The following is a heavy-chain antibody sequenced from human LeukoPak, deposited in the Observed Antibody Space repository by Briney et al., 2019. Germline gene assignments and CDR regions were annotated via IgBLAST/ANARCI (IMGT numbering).Heavy chain of an antibody. CDR1: GGTFSSYA. CDR3: ARAEVVGGIAAAGGYYFDY. CDR2: IIPIFGTA. Sequence: VASVKVSCKASGGTFSSYAISWVRQAPGQGLEWMGGIIPIFGTANYAQKFQGRVTITADKSTSTAYMELSSLRSEDTAVYYCARAEVVGGIAAAGGYYFDYWGQGTLVTVSS. D-gene: IGHD6-13*01. J-gene: IGHJ4*02. V-gene: IGHV1-69*06.